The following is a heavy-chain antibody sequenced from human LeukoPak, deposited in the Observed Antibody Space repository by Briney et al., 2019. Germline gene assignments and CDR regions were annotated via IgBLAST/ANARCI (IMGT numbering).Heavy chain of an antibody. V-gene: IGHV3-30*02. CDR1: GFTFSSYG. Sequence: GGSLRLSCAASGFTFSSYGMHWVRQAPGKGREWVAFIRYDGTYKFYSDSVKGRFTISRDNSKNTLYLQMNSLKPEDAAVYYCAKGLGYYFDYWGQGTLVTVSS. CDR3: AKGLGYYFDY. D-gene: IGHD5/OR15-5a*01. J-gene: IGHJ4*02. CDR2: IRYDGTYK.